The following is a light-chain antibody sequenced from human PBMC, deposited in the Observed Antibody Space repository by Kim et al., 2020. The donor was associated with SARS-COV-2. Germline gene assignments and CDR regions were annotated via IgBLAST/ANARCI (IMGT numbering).Light chain of an antibody. CDR3: QQYDDLPYT. CDR2: DAS. CDR1: HDIRDY. J-gene: IGKJ2*01. V-gene: IGKV1-33*01. Sequence: DIQMTQSPSSLSASIGDRVTISCQASHDIRDYLNWYQQRPGKAPKLLISDASSLESGVPLRFSGSGSGTDFTLTISSLQPEDIATYFCQQYDDLPYTFGQGTKVDIK.